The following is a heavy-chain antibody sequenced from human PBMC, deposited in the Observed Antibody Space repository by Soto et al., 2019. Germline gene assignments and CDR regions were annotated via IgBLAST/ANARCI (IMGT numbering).Heavy chain of an antibody. D-gene: IGHD2-2*01. V-gene: IGHV1-69*13. Sequence: SVKVSCKASGGTFSSYAISWVRQAPGQGREWMGGIIPIFGTANYAQKFQGRVTITADESTSTAYMELSSLRSEDTAVYYCARRYCSSTSCRSDYYYYGMDVWGQGXTVTVYS. CDR1: GGTFSSYA. J-gene: IGHJ6*02. CDR2: IIPIFGTA. CDR3: ARRYCSSTSCRSDYYYYGMDV.